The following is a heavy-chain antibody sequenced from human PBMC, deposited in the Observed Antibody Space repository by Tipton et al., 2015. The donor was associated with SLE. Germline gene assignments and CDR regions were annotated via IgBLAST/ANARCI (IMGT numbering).Heavy chain of an antibody. CDR1: GYTFSSYW. CDR2: FYPSESAS. V-gene: IGHV5-51*01. D-gene: IGHD3-16*01. J-gene: IGHJ4*02. Sequence: VQLVQSGAEVKKSGESLKISCKASGYTFSSYWIAWVRQTPVNGLEWMGIFYPSESASRYSPSFQGQVTISADTSTSTAYLQCSSLRASNSGMYYCVRHVGYNDYVNWGQGTLVTVSS. CDR3: VRHVGYNDYVN.